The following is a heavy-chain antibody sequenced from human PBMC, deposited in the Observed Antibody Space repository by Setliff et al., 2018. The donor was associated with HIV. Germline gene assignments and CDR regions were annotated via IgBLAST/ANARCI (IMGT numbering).Heavy chain of an antibody. V-gene: IGHV4-39*01. D-gene: IGHD3-10*01. Sequence: KSSETLSLTCSVSGDSISSSTDYWGWVRQPPGKGLEWIGSIYYSGSTYYNPSLKSRVTISADTSKNQFSLKLSSVTAADTAVYYCARRQWDYGSYYYMDVWGKGTTVTISS. J-gene: IGHJ6*03. CDR1: GDSISSSTDY. CDR2: IYYSGST. CDR3: ARRQWDYGSYYYMDV.